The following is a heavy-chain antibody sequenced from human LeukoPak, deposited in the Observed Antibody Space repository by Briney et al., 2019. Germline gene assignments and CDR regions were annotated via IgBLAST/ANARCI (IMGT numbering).Heavy chain of an antibody. Sequence: ASVKVSCKASGYTFNIYGIGWVRQAPGQGLEWMGWISAYSGNTNYAQKLQGRVTMTTDTSTSTAYMELRSLRSDDTAVYYCARGGYSYGYMGYFDHWGQGTLVTVSS. D-gene: IGHD5-18*01. V-gene: IGHV1-18*01. CDR2: ISAYSGNT. CDR3: ARGGYSYGYMGYFDH. J-gene: IGHJ4*02. CDR1: GYTFNIYG.